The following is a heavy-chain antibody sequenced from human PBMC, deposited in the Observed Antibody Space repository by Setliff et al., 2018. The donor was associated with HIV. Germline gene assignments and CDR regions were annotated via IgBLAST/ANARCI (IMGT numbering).Heavy chain of an antibody. J-gene: IGHJ5*02. Sequence: TSETLSLTCTVSGGSIWNYYWSWIRQPPGKGLEWIGTIYYSGSTYYNPSLKSRVTISGDTTKNQFSLKLTSVTAADTAVYYCARGGRSTVATWAWFDPWGQGTLVTVSS. CDR2: IYYSGST. V-gene: IGHV4-39*07. CDR1: GGSIWNYY. CDR3: ARGGRSTVATWAWFDP. D-gene: IGHD4-4*01.